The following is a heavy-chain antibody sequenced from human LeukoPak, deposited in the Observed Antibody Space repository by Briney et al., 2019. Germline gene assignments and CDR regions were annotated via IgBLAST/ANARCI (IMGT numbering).Heavy chain of an antibody. D-gene: IGHD3-3*01. J-gene: IGHJ3*02. CDR3: ARDLKNYDFWSGYSHDAFDI. Sequence: GGSLRLSCAASGFTFSSYGMHWVRQAPGKGLEWVAVIWYDGSNKYYADSVKGRFTISRDNSKNTLYLQMNSLRAEDTAVYYCARDLKNYDFWSGYSHDAFDIWGQGTMVTVSS. CDR2: IWYDGSNK. CDR1: GFTFSSYG. V-gene: IGHV3-33*01.